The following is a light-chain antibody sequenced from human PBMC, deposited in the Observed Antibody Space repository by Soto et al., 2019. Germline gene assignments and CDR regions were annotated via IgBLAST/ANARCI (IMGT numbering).Light chain of an antibody. CDR3: SSSTTSSPGR. J-gene: IGLJ2*01. CDR1: SSDVGNYNY. Sequence: QSALTQPASVSGSPGQSITISCTGTSSDVGNYNYVSWYQQHPGKAPKLMIHDVTNRPSGVSNRFSGSKSGNTASLTISGLQDEEADDYYSSSSTTSSPGRFGGGTKLTVL. V-gene: IGLV2-14*03. CDR2: DVT.